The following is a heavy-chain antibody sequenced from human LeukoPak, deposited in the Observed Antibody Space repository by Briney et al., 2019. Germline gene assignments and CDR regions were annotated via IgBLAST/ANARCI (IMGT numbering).Heavy chain of an antibody. J-gene: IGHJ3*02. D-gene: IGHD3-3*01. CDR2: FDPEDGET. Sequence: GASVKVSCKVSGYTLTELSMHWVRQAPGRGLEWMGGFDPEDGETIYAQKFQGRVTMTEDTSTDTAYMELRSLRSDDTAVYYCARDSGADYYDFWSGYSDAFDIWGQGTMVTVSS. V-gene: IGHV1-24*01. CDR3: ARDSGADYYDFWSGYSDAFDI. CDR1: GYTLTELS.